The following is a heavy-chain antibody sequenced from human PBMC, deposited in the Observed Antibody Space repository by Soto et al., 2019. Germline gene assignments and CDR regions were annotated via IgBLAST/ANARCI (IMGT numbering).Heavy chain of an antibody. V-gene: IGHV3-30*18. CDR1: RFTFSTYG. CDR3: AKYFASGYNSGEYPRCGMDV. Sequence: QVQLVESGGGVVQPGRSLRLSCAASRFTFSTYGMHWVRQAPGKGLEWVALISNDGTNKNYADSVKGRFTISRDNSKNTLYLQMNSLRAEDTAVYYCAKYFASGYNSGEYPRCGMDVWGQGTTVTVSS. J-gene: IGHJ6*02. D-gene: IGHD6-19*01. CDR2: ISNDGTNK.